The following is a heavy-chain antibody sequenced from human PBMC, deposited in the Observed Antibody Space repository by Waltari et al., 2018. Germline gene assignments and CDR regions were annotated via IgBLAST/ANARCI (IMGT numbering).Heavy chain of an antibody. J-gene: IGHJ3*01. CDR2: MNPNNGDT. CDR1: GHTFSSYE. CDR3: ATGPAAWWAFDV. V-gene: IGHV1-8*01. Sequence: QVPLVQSGPEVRAPAASGTVSCNASGHTFSSYEINWVRQDPGEGPEWIGWMNPNNGDTAFAQKLQGRVTLARNTSISTAYMELSSLTSDDTAMYYCATGPAAWWAFDVWGQGTMVAVSS. D-gene: IGHD2-8*02.